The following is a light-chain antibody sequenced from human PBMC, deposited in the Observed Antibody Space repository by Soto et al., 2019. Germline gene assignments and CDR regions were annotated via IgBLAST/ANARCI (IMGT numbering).Light chain of an antibody. V-gene: IGKV1-39*01. CDR3: QQANSFLEGVT. J-gene: IGKJ3*01. Sequence: DIQMTQSPSSLSASVGDRVTITCRAIQSISSYLNWYQQKPGKAPKLLIYAASSLQSGVPSRFSGSGSGTDFTLTISSLQPEDFATYYCQQANSFLEGVTFGPGTKVDIK. CDR1: QSISSY. CDR2: AAS.